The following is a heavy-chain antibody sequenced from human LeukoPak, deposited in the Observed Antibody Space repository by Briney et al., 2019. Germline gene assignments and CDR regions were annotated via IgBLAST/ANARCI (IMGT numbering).Heavy chain of an antibody. V-gene: IGHV4-59*01. D-gene: IGHD4-17*01. CDR1: GGSINSYY. Sequence: SETLSLTCTVSGGSINSYYWSWIRQPPGKGLEWIGYIYYSGSTNYNPSLKSRVTISVDTSKNQFSLKLSSVTAADTAVYYCARDGTVNAFDIWGQGTMVTVSS. J-gene: IGHJ3*02. CDR2: IYYSGST. CDR3: ARDGTVNAFDI.